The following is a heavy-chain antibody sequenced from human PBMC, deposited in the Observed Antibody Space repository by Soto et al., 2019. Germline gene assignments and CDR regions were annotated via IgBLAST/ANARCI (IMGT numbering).Heavy chain of an antibody. CDR3: ARVLGGVDTSFYGMDV. Sequence: PSETLSFTCTVSGGSISSYYWSWIRQPPGKGLEWIGYIYYSASTNYNPSLKSRVTISVDTSKNQFSLKLSSVTAADTAVYYCARVLGGVDTSFYGMDVWGQGATVTVSS. V-gene: IGHV4-59*01. CDR1: GGSISSYY. CDR2: IYYSAST. J-gene: IGHJ6*02. D-gene: IGHD5-18*01.